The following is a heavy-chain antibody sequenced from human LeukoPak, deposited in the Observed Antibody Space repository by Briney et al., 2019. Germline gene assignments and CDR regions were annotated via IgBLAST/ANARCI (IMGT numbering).Heavy chain of an antibody. CDR3: ASQTGPGSLYYYYYMDV. J-gene: IGHJ6*03. V-gene: IGHV1-2*02. D-gene: IGHD7-27*01. Sequence: ASVKVSCKASGYTFTGYYMHWVRQAPGQGLEWMGWINPNSGGTNYAQKFQGRVTMTRDTPISTAYMELSRLRSDDTAVYYCASQTGPGSLYYYYYMDVWGKGTTVTVSS. CDR1: GYTFTGYY. CDR2: INPNSGGT.